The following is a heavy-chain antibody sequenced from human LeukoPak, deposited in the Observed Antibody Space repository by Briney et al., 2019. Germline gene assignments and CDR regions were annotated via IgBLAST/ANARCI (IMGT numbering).Heavy chain of an antibody. CDR1: GYNFNNYA. CDR2: ISFDGNSK. Sequence: GGSLRLSCAASGYNFNNYALHWVRQAPGKGLEWVAFISFDGNSKYYVDSVKGRFTISRDNSKDTLFLQMNSLRAEDTAMYYCARDRVTMFRGVGYWGQGTLVTVSS. CDR3: ARDRVTMFRGVGY. V-gene: IGHV3-30*04. J-gene: IGHJ4*02. D-gene: IGHD3-10*01.